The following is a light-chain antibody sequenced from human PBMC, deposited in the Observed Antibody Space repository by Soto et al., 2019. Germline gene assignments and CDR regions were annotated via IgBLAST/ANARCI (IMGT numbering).Light chain of an antibody. CDR1: QSVSSNY. J-gene: IGKJ2*03. CDR3: QQYGSSPPYS. Sequence: EIVLTQSPATLSLSPGERATLSCRASQSVSSNYLAWYQQKPGQAPRLLIYGASSRATGNPDMFSGSGSGTDFTLTISRLEPEDCAVYYCQQYGSSPPYSFGQGTKLEIK. V-gene: IGKV3-20*01. CDR2: GAS.